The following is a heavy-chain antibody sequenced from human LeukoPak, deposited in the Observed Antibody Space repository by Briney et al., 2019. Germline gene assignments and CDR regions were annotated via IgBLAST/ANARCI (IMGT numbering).Heavy chain of an antibody. Sequence: SETLSPTCTVSGGSISSGGYYWSWIRQHPGKGLEWTGYIYYSGSTYYNPSLKSRVTISVDTSKNQFSLKLSSVTAADTAVYYCARDFEENWFDPWGQGTLVTVSS. J-gene: IGHJ5*02. D-gene: IGHD3-9*01. V-gene: IGHV4-31*03. CDR2: IYYSGST. CDR1: GGSISSGGYY. CDR3: ARDFEENWFDP.